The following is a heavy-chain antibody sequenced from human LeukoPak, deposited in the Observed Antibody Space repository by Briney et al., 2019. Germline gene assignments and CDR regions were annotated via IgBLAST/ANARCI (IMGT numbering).Heavy chain of an antibody. CDR3: ARGADYDFWSGYYSIGMDV. Sequence: GGSLRLSCAASGFTFSNFYMHWVRQAPGKGLEWVAVISSDGGNKYSTDSMKGRFTISRDNSKNTLYLQMNSLRAEDTAVYYCARGADYDFWSGYYSIGMDVWGQGTTVTVSS. J-gene: IGHJ6*02. V-gene: IGHV3-30*14. CDR2: ISSDGGNK. CDR1: GFTFSNFY. D-gene: IGHD3-3*01.